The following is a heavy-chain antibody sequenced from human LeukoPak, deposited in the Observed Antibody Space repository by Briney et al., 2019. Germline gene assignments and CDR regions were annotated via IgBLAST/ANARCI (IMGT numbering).Heavy chain of an antibody. J-gene: IGHJ4*02. CDR3: AALDHGHDY. CDR1: GFTFSSYW. V-gene: IGHV3-74*01. Sequence: GGSLRLSCEASGFTFSSYWMHWIRQAPGKGLVWVSRIFRDGTNPAYADSVKGRFTISRDNAKNTLYLQMNSLRAEDTAMYYCAALDHGHDYWGQGTLVSVST. CDR2: IFRDGTNP.